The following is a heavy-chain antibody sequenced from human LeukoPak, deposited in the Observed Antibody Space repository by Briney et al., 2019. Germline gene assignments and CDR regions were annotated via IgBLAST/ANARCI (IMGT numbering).Heavy chain of an antibody. D-gene: IGHD3-16*01. J-gene: IGHJ5*02. CDR1: GGSISSGGYY. V-gene: IGHV4-31*03. CDR2: IYYSGST. CDR3: ARDRLRLGESWFDP. Sequence: PSETLSLTCTVSGGSISSGGYYWSWIRQHPGKGLEWIGYIYYSGSTYYNPSLKSRLAISVDTSKNQFSLKLSSVTAADTAVYYCARDRLRLGESWFDPWGQGTLVTVSS.